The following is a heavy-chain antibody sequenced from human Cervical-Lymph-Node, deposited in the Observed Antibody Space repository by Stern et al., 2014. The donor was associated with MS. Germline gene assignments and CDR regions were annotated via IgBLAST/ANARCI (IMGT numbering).Heavy chain of an antibody. J-gene: IGHJ6*02. Sequence: VQLVESGAELKKPGSSVKVSCKASGGTFSSYGISWVRQAPGQGLEWMGGIIHLFGTTNYARRFQGRVTITADISTSTAYMELSSLRSEDTAVYYCARDGDFGSNYGMDVWGQGTTVTVSS. CDR1: GGTFSSYG. V-gene: IGHV1-69*06. CDR3: ARDGDFGSNYGMDV. D-gene: IGHD2-21*02. CDR2: IIHLFGTT.